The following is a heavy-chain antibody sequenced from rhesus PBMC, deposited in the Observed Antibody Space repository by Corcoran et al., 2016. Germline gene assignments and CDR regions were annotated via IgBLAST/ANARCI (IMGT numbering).Heavy chain of an antibody. V-gene: IGHV1S9*01. D-gene: IGHD4-29*01. CDR3: TRRLSSHYGLDS. J-gene: IGHJ6*01. Sequence: QVQLVQSGAAVKKPGASVKLSCKASGYPFTSYYINWERQDPGKVIEWIGWIYPSNGNTGYAQKFQGRVTMTRDTSTSTAYMELSSLRSEDTAVYYCTRRLSSHYGLDSWGQGVVVTVSS. CDR2: IYPSNGNT. CDR1: GYPFTSYY.